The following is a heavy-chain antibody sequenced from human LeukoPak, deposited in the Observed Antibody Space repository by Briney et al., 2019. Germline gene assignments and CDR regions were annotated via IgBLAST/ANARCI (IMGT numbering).Heavy chain of an antibody. Sequence: SQTLSLTCAISGDSVSSNSAAWNWIRQSPSRGLEWLGRTYYRSKWYNDYAVSVKSRITINLDTSKNQFSLQLNSVTPEDTAVYYCARGSNNWKYGYYYGMDVWGQGTTVTVSS. D-gene: IGHD1-20*01. V-gene: IGHV6-1*01. J-gene: IGHJ6*02. CDR3: ARGSNNWKYGYYYGMDV. CDR2: TYYRSKWYN. CDR1: GDSVSSNSAA.